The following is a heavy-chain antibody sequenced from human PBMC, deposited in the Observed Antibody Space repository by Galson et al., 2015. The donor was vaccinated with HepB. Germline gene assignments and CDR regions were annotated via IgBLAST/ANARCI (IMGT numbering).Heavy chain of an antibody. J-gene: IGHJ3*02. CDR2: ISYDGSNK. Sequence: SLRLSCAASGFTFSSYGMHWVRQAPGKGLEWVAVISYDGSNKYYADSVKGRFTISRDNSKNTLYLQMNSLRAEDTAVYYCAKDYGDYDAFDIWGQGTMVTVSS. D-gene: IGHD4-17*01. CDR3: AKDYGDYDAFDI. V-gene: IGHV3-30*18. CDR1: GFTFSSYG.